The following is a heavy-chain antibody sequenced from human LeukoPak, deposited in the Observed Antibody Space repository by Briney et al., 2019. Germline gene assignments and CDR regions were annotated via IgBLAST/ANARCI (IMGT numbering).Heavy chain of an antibody. CDR1: GYTFTSYY. J-gene: IGHJ4*02. CDR2: INPSGGST. V-gene: IGHV1-46*03. D-gene: IGHD2-15*01. Sequence: ASVKVSCKASGYTFTSYYMHLVLQATGQGLEWMGIINPSGGSTSYAQNFQGRVTMTRYTSRSTVHMGLSSLRSEDTAVYYCAREVVAAAPRLDYWDQGTLVSVSS. CDR3: AREVVAAAPRLDY.